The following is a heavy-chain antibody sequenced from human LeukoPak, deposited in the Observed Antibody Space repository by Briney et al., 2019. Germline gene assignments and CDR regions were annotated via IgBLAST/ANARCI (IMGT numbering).Heavy chain of an antibody. J-gene: IGHJ4*02. CDR3: ARDSGNWDIDY. V-gene: IGHV4-4*02. D-gene: IGHD7-27*01. CDR2: VDSGGGS. Sequence: GSLRLSCAASGFTFSSYWMSWVRQPPGKGLEWIGSVDSGGGSHYNPSLKSRVTTSRDTSKNQVSLRLISVTAADTALYYCARDSGNWDIDYWGQGTLVTVSS. CDR1: GFTFSSYW.